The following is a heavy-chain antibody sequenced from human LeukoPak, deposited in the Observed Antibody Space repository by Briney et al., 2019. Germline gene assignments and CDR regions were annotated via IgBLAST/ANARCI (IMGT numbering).Heavy chain of an antibody. V-gene: IGHV1-2*02. J-gene: IGHJ4*02. D-gene: IGHD1-1*01. CDR3: ARAPNNWNDLIVAY. CDR2: INPHSGAT. Sequence: GASVKVSCKASGYSFTNYYMHWVRQAPGQGLEWMGWINPHSGATNYAQKFQGRVTMTRDTSISTGYMQLTRLTSDDTAVYYCARAPNNWNDLIVAYWGQGTLVTVSS. CDR1: GYSFTNYY.